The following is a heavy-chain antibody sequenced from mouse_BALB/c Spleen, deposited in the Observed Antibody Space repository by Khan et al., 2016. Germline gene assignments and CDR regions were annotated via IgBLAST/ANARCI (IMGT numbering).Heavy chain of an antibody. V-gene: IGHV1-77*01. CDR1: GYTFTDYY. J-gene: IGHJ4*01. CDR3: TKGGRGDYYAMDY. Sequence: QVQLQQSGAELARPGASVKLSCKASGYTFTDYYINWVKQRTGQGLEWIGEIYPGSGNTYYNEKFKGKAILTADKSSSTAYMQLSSLTSEDSAVYFCTKGGRGDYYAMDYWGQGTSVPVSS. D-gene: IGHD1-1*01. CDR2: IYPGSGNT.